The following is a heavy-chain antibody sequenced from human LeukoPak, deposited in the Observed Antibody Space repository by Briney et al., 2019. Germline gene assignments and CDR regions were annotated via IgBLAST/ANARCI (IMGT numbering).Heavy chain of an antibody. CDR3: ARGVARYCSSTSCRGRNWFDP. CDR1: GGTFSSYA. V-gene: IGHV1-8*03. Sequence: ASVKVSCKASGGTFSSYAISWVRQAPGQGLEWMGWMNPNSGNTGYAQKFQGRVTITRNTSISTAYMELSSLRSEDTAVYYCARGVARYCSSTSCRGRNWFDPWGQGTLVTVSS. D-gene: IGHD2-2*01. CDR2: MNPNSGNT. J-gene: IGHJ5*02.